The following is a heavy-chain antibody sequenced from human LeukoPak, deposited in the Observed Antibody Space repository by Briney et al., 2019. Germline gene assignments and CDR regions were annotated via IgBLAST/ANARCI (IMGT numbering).Heavy chain of an antibody. CDR3: ARVGYYGSGSYYSEYYYYGMDV. Sequence: ASVKVSCKASGYTFTSYGISWVRQAPGQGLEWMGWIGAYNGNTNYAQKLQGRVTMTTDTSTSTAYMELRSLRSDDTAVYYCARVGYYGSGSYYSEYYYYGMDVWGQGTTVTVSS. D-gene: IGHD3-10*01. CDR1: GYTFTSYG. V-gene: IGHV1-18*01. CDR2: IGAYNGNT. J-gene: IGHJ6*02.